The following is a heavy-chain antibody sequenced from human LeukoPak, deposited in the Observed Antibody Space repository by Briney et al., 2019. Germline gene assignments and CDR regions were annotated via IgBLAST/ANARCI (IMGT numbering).Heavy chain of an antibody. J-gene: IGHJ4*02. V-gene: IGHV3-7*04. CDR1: GFTFSSYF. CDR2: IKEDGSEE. Sequence: GGSLRLSCAASGFTFSSYFMSWVRQAPGQGLEWVGNIKEDGSEEYYVDSVKARFTISRDNAKNSLSLQMNSLRAEDTAVYYCAREGCGVVFDFWGQGTLVTVSS. D-gene: IGHD3-3*01. CDR3: AREGCGVVFDF.